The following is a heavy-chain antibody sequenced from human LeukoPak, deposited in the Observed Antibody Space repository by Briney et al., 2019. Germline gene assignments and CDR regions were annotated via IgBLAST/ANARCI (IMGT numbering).Heavy chain of an antibody. J-gene: IGHJ4*02. CDR3: ARSTHSSSWYPPSPYDY. V-gene: IGHV1-2*02. Sequence: ASVKVSCKASGYTFIGYYMHWVRQAPGQGLEWMGWINPNSGGTNYAQKFQGRVTMTRDTSISTAYMELSRLRSDDTAVYYCARSTHSSSWYPPSPYDYWGQGTLVTVSS. CDR1: GYTFIGYY. CDR2: INPNSGGT. D-gene: IGHD6-13*01.